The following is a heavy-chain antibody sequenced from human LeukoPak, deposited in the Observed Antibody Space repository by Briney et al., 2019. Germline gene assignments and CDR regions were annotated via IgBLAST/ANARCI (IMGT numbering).Heavy chain of an antibody. J-gene: IGHJ3*02. Sequence: DSIQGRLTISRDNAENSLYLQMNSLRAEDTAVYYCARENYGDYDAFDIWGQGTMVTVSS. CDR3: ARENYGDYDAFDI. D-gene: IGHD4-17*01. V-gene: IGHV3-21*06.